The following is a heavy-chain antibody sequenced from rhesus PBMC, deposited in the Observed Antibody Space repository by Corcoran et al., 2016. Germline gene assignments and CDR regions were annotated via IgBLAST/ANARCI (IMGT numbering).Heavy chain of an antibody. J-gene: IGHJ4*01. Sequence: QVQLQESGPGLLKPSETLSLTCAVSGGSISGGYGWGWIRQPPGKGLEWNGSIYSSSGNTYYNPSLKSRVTISTDPSKNQFSLKLSSVTAADTAVYYCASLYWGDYSDSYYFDYWGQGVLVTVSS. CDR3: ASLYWGDYSDSYYFDY. CDR2: IYSSSGNT. CDR1: GGSISGGYG. D-gene: IGHD3-34*01. V-gene: IGHV4S7*01.